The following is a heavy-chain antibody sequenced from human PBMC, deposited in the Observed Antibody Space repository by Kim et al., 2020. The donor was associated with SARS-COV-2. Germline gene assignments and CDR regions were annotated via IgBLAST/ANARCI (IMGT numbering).Heavy chain of an antibody. CDR1: GGSISSSSYY. CDR3: AKGSGSYYVKEIWPYYYYGMDV. Sequence: SETLSLTCTVSGGSISSSSYYWGWIRQPPGKGLEWIGSIYYSGSTYYNPSLKSRVTISVDTSKNQFSLKLSSVTAADTAVYYCAKGSGSYYVKEIWPYYYYGMDVWGQGTTVTVSS. CDR2: IYYSGST. J-gene: IGHJ6*02. D-gene: IGHD3-10*01. V-gene: IGHV4-39*07.